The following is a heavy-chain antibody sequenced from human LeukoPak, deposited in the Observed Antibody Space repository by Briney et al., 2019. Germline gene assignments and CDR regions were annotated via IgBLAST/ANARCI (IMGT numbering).Heavy chain of an antibody. J-gene: IGHJ5*02. D-gene: IGHD2-21*02. Sequence: SVKLSCTASGGTFSSYAISWVRQAPPQGLEWMGRIITILGIANYAQKFQGRVTITADKSTSTAYMELSSLRSEDTAVYYVARDPRFGQAYCGGDCYKDLWFDPWGQGTLVTVSS. V-gene: IGHV1-69*04. CDR2: IITILGIA. CDR3: ARDPRFGQAYCGGDCYKDLWFDP. CDR1: GGTFSSYA.